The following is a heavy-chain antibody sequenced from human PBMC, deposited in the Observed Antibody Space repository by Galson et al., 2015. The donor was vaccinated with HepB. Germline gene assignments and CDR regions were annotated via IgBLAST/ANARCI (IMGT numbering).Heavy chain of an antibody. CDR2: IIPIFGTA. V-gene: IGHV1-69*13. J-gene: IGHJ5*02. D-gene: IGHD6-13*01. CDR1: GGTFSSYA. Sequence: SVTVSCKASGGTFSSYAISWVRQAPGQGLEWMGGIIPIFGTANYAQKFQGRVAITADESTSTAYMELSSLRSEDTAVYYCARVLAAAGTYNWFDPWGQGTPVTVSS. CDR3: ARVLAAAGTYNWFDP.